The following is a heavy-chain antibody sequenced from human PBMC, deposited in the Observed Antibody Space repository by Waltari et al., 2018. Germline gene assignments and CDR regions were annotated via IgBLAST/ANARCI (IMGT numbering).Heavy chain of an antibody. V-gene: IGHV3-7*04. CDR1: GFTFVNYW. CDR3: ARVSKGIHFDY. Sequence: EVQLVESGGGLVQPGGSLRLSCTASGFTFVNYWMSWVRRAPGKGLQWVAYIKEDGTEESYLDSLKGRFTISRDDAKNSLHLQMNSLRVEDTAIYYCARVSKGIHFDYWGQGTLVTVSS. CDR2: IKEDGTEE. J-gene: IGHJ4*02.